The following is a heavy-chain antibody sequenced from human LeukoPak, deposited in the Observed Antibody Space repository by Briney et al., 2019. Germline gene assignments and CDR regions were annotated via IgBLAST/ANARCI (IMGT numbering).Heavy chain of an antibody. CDR1: GGSMNSYY. J-gene: IGHJ4*02. D-gene: IGHD3-9*01. Sequence: SETLSLTCSVSGGSMNSYYWSWIRQSPEKGLEWIGDIYYSGSTNYNPSLKSRVTISVDTSKNQFSLKLSSVTAADTAVYYCARHVWLQPFDYWGQGTLVTVSS. V-gene: IGHV4-59*08. CDR2: IYYSGST. CDR3: ARHVWLQPFDY.